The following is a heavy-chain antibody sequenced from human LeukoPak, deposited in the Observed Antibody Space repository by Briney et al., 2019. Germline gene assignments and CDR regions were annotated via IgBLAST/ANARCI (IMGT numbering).Heavy chain of an antibody. CDR1: GGSISSYY. CDR2: IYYSGGT. V-gene: IGHV4-59*01. J-gene: IGHJ3*02. Sequence: PSETLSLTCTVSGGSISSYYWSWIRQPPGKGLEWIGYIYYSGGTNYNPSLKSRVTISVDTSKNQFSLKLSSVTAADTAVYYCARGCSSTSCYVKAFDIWGQGTMVTVSS. CDR3: ARGCSSTSCYVKAFDI. D-gene: IGHD2-2*01.